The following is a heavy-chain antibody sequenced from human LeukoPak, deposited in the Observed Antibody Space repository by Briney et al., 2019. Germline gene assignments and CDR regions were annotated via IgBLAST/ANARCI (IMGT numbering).Heavy chain of an antibody. CDR1: GFTFSSCG. J-gene: IGHJ4*02. CDR3: ATETIGRYYDY. V-gene: IGHV3-21*01. CDR2: IGPTGTDR. D-gene: IGHD1-14*01. Sequence: GGSLRLSFAASGFTFSSCGFNWVRQAPGKGLEWVSSIGPTGTDRYYADSVRGRFTISRDNAKNSMYLQMDSLRDEDTAVYYCATETIGRYYDYWGQGTLLTVSS.